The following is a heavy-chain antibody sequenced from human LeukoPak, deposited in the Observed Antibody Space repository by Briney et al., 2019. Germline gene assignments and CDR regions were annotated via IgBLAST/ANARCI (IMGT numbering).Heavy chain of an antibody. CDR1: GGSISSYY. CDR2: IYYSGST. J-gene: IGHJ4*02. Sequence: SETLSLTCTVSGGSISSYYWSWIRQPPGKGLEWIGYIYYSGSTNYNPSLKSRVTISVDTSKNQFSLKLSSVTAADTAVYYCAKGVKFSYGSGSYGSYYFDYWGQGTLVTVSS. CDR3: AKGVKFSYGSGSYGSYYFDY. D-gene: IGHD3-10*01. V-gene: IGHV4-59*01.